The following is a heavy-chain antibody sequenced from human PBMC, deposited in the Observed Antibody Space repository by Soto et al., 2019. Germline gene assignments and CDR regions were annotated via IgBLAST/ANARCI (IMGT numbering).Heavy chain of an antibody. CDR3: ARDAFDV. V-gene: IGHV1-18*01. CDR1: GGTFSSYA. CDR2: INGHDGNT. Sequence: ASVKVSCKASGGTFSSYAISWVRQAPGQGLEWMGRINGHDGNTNYAQKLQGRVTMTTDTSTSTVYMELRSLRSDDTAVYYCARDAFDVWGQGTMVTVSS. J-gene: IGHJ3*01.